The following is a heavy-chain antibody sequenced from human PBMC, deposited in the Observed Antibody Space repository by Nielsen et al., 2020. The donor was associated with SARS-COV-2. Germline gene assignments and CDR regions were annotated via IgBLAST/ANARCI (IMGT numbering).Heavy chain of an antibody. V-gene: IGHV4-34*01. CDR2: INNIGTT. CDR3: ARRHMIPFGAGTYHFDF. D-gene: IGHD3-16*01. CDR1: GGSLSGYF. Sequence: SETLSLTCAVSGGSLSGYFWSWIRQSPGKGLEWIGEINNIGTTNYNPSLKSRVTMSVDKSQNQFSLKLNSVTAADTSVFYCARRHMIPFGAGTYHFDFWGQGTLVTVSS. J-gene: IGHJ4*02.